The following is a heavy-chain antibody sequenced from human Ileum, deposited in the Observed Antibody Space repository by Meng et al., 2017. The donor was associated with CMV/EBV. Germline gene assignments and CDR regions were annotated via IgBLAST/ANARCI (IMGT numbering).Heavy chain of an antibody. D-gene: IGHD3-10*01. CDR3: ARRVGSGRYYFDY. V-gene: IGHV4-34*01. CDR2: INYSETI. CDR1: GGSFTGYL. Sequence: CAGDGGSFTGYLCSWIRQSPGKGLEWIGEINYSETINYNPSLKSRVTMSVDAFRNQFSLKLSSVTAADTALYYCARRVGSGRYYFDYWSQGTLVTVSS. J-gene: IGHJ4*02.